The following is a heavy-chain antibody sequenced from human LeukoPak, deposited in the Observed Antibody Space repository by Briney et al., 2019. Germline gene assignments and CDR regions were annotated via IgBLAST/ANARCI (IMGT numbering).Heavy chain of an antibody. CDR2: IYYSRST. J-gene: IGHJ5*02. D-gene: IGHD3-9*01. Sequence: SETLSLTCTVSGGSTSSSSYYWGWIRQPPGKGLEWIGSIYYSRSTYYNPSLKSRVTISVDTSKNQFSLKLSSVTAADTAVYYCARGGYDFLTTEDWFDPWGQGTLVTVSS. V-gene: IGHV4-39*01. CDR3: ARGGYDFLTTEDWFDP. CDR1: GGSTSSSSYY.